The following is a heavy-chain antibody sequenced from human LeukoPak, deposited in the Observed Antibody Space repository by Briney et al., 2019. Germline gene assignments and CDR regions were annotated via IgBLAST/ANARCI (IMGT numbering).Heavy chain of an antibody. CDR3: ARTAYYYDSSGYDDAFDI. V-gene: IGHV3-11*01. CDR2: ISSRGTIT. J-gene: IGHJ3*02. Sequence: GGSLRLSRVASGFTFSDYYMSWIRQAPGKGLEWVSHISSRGTITYYADSVKGRFTISRDNAKNSLCLQMNSLRAEDTAVYYCARTAYYYDSSGYDDAFDIWGQGTMVTVPS. CDR1: GFTFSDYY. D-gene: IGHD3-22*01.